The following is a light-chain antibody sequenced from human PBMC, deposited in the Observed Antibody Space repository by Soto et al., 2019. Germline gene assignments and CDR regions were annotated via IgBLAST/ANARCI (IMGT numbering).Light chain of an antibody. CDR2: AAS. J-gene: IGKJ1*01. CDR3: QQYYSYPWT. Sequence: IQMTQSPSSLSASVVARVTITCRASQGISSYLAWYQQKPGKAPKLLIYAASTLQSGVPSRFSGSGSGTDFTLTISCLQSEDFATYYCQQYYSYPWTFGQGTKVDIK. V-gene: IGKV1-8*01. CDR1: QGISSY.